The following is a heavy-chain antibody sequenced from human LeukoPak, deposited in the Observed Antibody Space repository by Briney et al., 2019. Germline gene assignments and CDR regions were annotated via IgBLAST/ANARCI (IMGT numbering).Heavy chain of an antibody. D-gene: IGHD2-2*01. CDR2: INHSGST. CDR3: ARRDCSSTSCQHFDY. Sequence: SETLCLTCAAYGGSFSGYYLSWIRQPPGKGLEWIGEINHSGSTNYNPSFKSRVTISVDTSKNQFSLKLSSVTAADTAVYYCARRDCSSTSCQHFDYWGQGTLVTVSS. V-gene: IGHV4-34*01. CDR1: GGSFSGYY. J-gene: IGHJ4*02.